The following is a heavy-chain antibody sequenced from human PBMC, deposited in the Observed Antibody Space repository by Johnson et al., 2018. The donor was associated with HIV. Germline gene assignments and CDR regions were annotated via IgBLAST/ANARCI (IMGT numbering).Heavy chain of an antibody. CDR2: ISSSGSTI. J-gene: IGHJ3*02. D-gene: IGHD1-14*01. V-gene: IGHV3-11*01. CDR1: GFTFSDYY. CDR3: ARDESYRRYALTALDI. Sequence: VQLVESGGGLVKPGGSLRLSCAASGFTFSDYYMSWIRQAPGKGLEWVSYISSSGSTIYYADSVKGRFTISRDNSKNTLYLQLNSLTAEDTAVYYCARDESYRRYALTALDIWGQGTMVTVSS.